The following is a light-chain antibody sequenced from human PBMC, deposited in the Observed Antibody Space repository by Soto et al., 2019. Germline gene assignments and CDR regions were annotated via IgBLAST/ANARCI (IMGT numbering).Light chain of an antibody. CDR2: NNN. V-gene: IGLV1-40*01. CDR1: SSNIGAGYD. J-gene: IGLJ1*01. Sequence: QSVLTQPPSASVAPGQRVTISCTGSSSNIGAGYDVHWYQRLPGTAPKVLIYNNNNRPSGVPDRFSGSKSGTSASLAITGLQAEDEADYYCQSYDSSLSGSYVFGTGTKLTVL. CDR3: QSYDSSLSGSYV.